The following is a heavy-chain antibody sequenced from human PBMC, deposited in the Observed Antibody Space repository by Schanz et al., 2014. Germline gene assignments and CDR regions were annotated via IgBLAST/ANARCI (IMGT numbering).Heavy chain of an antibody. CDR2: MSYDGSNK. CDR3: ASDYNYFETEAP. V-gene: IGHV3-30-3*01. CDR1: GFTFSSYA. J-gene: IGHJ5*02. Sequence: QGQLVESGGGVVQPGRSLRLSCAASGFTFSSYAMHWVRQAPGKGLEWVAVMSYDGSNKYYADSVKGRFTISRDTPKNTLYVQMNSLRAEDTAVYYCASDYNYFETEAPWGQGTLVTVSS. D-gene: IGHD3-16*01.